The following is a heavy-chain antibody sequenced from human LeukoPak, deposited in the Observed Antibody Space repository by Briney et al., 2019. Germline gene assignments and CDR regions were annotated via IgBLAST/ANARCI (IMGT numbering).Heavy chain of an antibody. V-gene: IGHV1-3*01. CDR3: ARTIEVTTYAFDI. D-gene: IGHD4-17*01. J-gene: IGHJ3*02. Sequence: ASVKVSCKASGYTFTSYAMHWVRQAPGQRLEWMGWINAGNGNTKYSQKFQGRVTITRDTSASTAYMYLSSLRSEDTAVYYCARTIEVTTYAFDIWGQGTMVTVSS. CDR2: INAGNGNT. CDR1: GYTFTSYA.